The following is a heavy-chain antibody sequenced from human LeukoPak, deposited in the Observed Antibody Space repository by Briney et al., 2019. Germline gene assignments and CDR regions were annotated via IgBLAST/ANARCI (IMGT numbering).Heavy chain of an antibody. Sequence: SETLSLTCSFCGESMMSSYWTWIRQSPGRGLEWIGYIDNTGTTYYNPSLESRVAISVDTSKSQFYLKVTSVTTADTALYFCAIVRVAMAGDALDIWGQGITVTVSS. CDR3: AIVRVAMAGDALDI. D-gene: IGHD6-19*01. V-gene: IGHV4-59*01. CDR1: GESMMSSY. CDR2: IDNTGTT. J-gene: IGHJ3*02.